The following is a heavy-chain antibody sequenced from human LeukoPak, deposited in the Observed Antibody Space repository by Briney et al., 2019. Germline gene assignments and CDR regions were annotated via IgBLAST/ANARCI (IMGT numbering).Heavy chain of an antibody. CDR3: ARNSGSYSGRYYYYMDV. D-gene: IGHD1-26*01. V-gene: IGHV3-30*04. CDR2: ISYDGSNK. J-gene: IGHJ6*03. Sequence: GGSLRLSCAASGFTFSSYAMHWVRQAPGKGLEWVAVISYDGSNKYYADSVKGRFTISRDNSKNTLYLQMNGLRADDTAVYHCARNSGSYSGRYYYYMDVWGKGTTVTISS. CDR1: GFTFSSYA.